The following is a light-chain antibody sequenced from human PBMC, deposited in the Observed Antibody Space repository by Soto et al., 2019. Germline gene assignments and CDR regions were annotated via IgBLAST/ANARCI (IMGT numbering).Light chain of an antibody. J-gene: IGKJ1*01. CDR3: QQYDISLWT. CDR1: QSVSSSY. CDR2: GAS. Sequence: IVLTQSPGTLSLSKGERATLSCRASQSVSSSYLAWYQQKPGQAPRLLIYGASSRATGIPDRFSGSGSGTDFTLTISRLEPEDFAVYYCQQYDISLWTFGQGTNVDIK. V-gene: IGKV3-20*01.